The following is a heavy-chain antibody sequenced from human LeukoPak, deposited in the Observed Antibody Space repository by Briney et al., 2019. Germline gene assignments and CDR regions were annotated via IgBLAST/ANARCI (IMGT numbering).Heavy chain of an antibody. D-gene: IGHD2-8*01. CDR3: ARESGSPLIVLMVYAILDY. Sequence: SETLSLTCAVYGGSFSGYYWSWIRQPPGKGLEWIGEINHSGSTNYNPSLKSRVTISVDTSKNQFSLKLSSVTAADTAVYYCARESGSPLIVLMVYAILDYWGQGTLVTVSS. J-gene: IGHJ4*02. V-gene: IGHV4-34*01. CDR2: INHSGST. CDR1: GGSFSGYY.